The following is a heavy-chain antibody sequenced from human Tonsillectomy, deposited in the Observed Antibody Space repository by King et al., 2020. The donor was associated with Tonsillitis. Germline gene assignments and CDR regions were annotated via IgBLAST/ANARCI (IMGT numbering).Heavy chain of an antibody. V-gene: IGHV1-3*01. D-gene: IGHD2-15*01. Sequence: QVQLVQSGADVKKPGASVKVSCKASGYSFTTYAMHWVRQAPGQSLEWMAWINPGNGETKYSQMFQGRVTITTDTSANAVYMDLSSLRSEDTAVYFCARNTGSTAWFHPFDFWGQGTLVTVSS. CDR2: INPGNGET. J-gene: IGHJ4*02. CDR1: GYSFTTYA. CDR3: ARNTGSTAWFHPFDF.